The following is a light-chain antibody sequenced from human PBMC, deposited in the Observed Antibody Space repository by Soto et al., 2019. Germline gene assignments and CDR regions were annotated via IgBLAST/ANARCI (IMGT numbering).Light chain of an antibody. Sequence: QSALTQPPSASGSPGQSVTISCTGTSSDVGGYNYVSWYQQHPGKAPKLIIFEVGERPSGVPDRFSGSKSGNTASLTVSGLQAEDEAHYYCSSYAGTNNFGVFGGGTKLTVL. CDR3: SSYAGTNNFGV. J-gene: IGLJ2*01. CDR2: EVG. CDR1: SSDVGGYNY. V-gene: IGLV2-8*01.